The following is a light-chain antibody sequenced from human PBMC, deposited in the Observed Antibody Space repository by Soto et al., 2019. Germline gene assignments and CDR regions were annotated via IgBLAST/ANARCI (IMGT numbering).Light chain of an antibody. J-gene: IGLJ3*02. V-gene: IGLV2-8*01. CDR2: EVS. CDR3: TSYAGSNIWV. Sequence: QSALTQPPSASGSPGQSVTISCTGTSSDVGAYNYVIWYQQYPGKAPKLMMYEVSKRPSGVPDRFSGSKSCKTASLTVSGLQPQDDADYYCTSYAGSNIWVFGGGTKVTVL. CDR1: SSDVGAYNY.